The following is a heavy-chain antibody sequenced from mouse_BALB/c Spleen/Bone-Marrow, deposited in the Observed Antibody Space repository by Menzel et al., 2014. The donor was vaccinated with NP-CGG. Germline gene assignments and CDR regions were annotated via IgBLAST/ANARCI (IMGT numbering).Heavy chain of an antibody. V-gene: IGHV3-6*02. Sequence: ESGPGLVKPSQSLSLTCSVTDYSITSGYYWNWIRQFPGNKLEWMGFVSYDGSNNYNPSLKNRISITRDTSKNQFFLKLNSVTTEDTATHYCAGLLAYWGQGTLVTVSA. CDR3: AGLLAY. CDR2: VSYDGSN. CDR1: DYSITSGYY. J-gene: IGHJ3*01.